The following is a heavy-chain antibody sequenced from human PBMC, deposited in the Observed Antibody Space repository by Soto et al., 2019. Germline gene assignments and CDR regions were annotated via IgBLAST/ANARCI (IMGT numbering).Heavy chain of an antibody. CDR1: GFTFSNHG. J-gene: IGHJ6*02. V-gene: IGHV3-30*18. Sequence: QVQLVESGGGVVQPGRSLRLSCAASGFTFSNHGMHWVRQAPGKGLEWVAVIADDGINKYYADSVKGRFSISRDNSKNTLYLQMNSLRPEDTTVDFCAKGLQDSGITIFGVPYIRLPLDVWGQGTPVTVSS. CDR3: AKGLQDSGITIFGVPYIRLPLDV. D-gene: IGHD3-3*01. CDR2: IADDGINK.